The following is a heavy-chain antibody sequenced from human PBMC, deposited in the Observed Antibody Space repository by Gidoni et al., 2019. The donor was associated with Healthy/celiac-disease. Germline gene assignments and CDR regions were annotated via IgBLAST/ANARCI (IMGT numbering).Heavy chain of an antibody. V-gene: IGHV4-34*01. CDR1: GGSFSGYY. CDR3: ARGVNPDY. CDR2: INHSGST. Sequence: QVQLQQWGAGLLKPSETLSLTCAVYGGSFSGYYWSWIRQPPGKGLEWIGEINHSGSTNYNPSLKSRVTISVDTSKNQFSLKLSSVTAADTAVYYCARGVNPDYWGQGTLVTVSS. J-gene: IGHJ4*02.